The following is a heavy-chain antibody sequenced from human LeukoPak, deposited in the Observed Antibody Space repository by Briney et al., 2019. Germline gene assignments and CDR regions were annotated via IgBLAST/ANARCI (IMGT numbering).Heavy chain of an antibody. CDR2: IYYSGST. CDR3: ARMTRLSYDYYYYMDV. J-gene: IGHJ6*03. CDR1: GGSLSSYY. D-gene: IGHD6-25*01. Sequence: PSETLSLTCTVSGGSLSSYYWSWIRQPPGKGLEWIGYIYYSGSTNYHPSLKSRVTISVDTSKNQFSLKLSSVTAADTAVYYCARMTRLSYDYYYYMDVWGKGTTVTVSS. V-gene: IGHV4-59*01.